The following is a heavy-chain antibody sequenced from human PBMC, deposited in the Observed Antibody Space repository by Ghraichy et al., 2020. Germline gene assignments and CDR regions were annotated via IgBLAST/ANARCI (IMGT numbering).Heavy chain of an antibody. CDR3: APAPVAPGKIFDY. CDR1: GFTFSSYS. V-gene: IGHV3-21*01. CDR2: ISSSSSYI. Sequence: GGSLRLSCAASGFTFSSYSMNWVRQAPGKGLEWVSSISSSSSYIYYADSVKGRFTISRDNAKNSLYLQMNSLRAEDTAVYYCAPAPVAPGKIFDYWGQGTLVTVSS. J-gene: IGHJ4*02. D-gene: IGHD1-14*01.